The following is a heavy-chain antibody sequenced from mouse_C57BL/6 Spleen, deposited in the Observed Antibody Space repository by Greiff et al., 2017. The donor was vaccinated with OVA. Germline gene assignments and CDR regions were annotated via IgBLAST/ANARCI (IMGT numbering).Heavy chain of an antibody. CDR1: GYTFTSYW. D-gene: IGHD1-1*01. CDR2: INPSNGGT. Sequence: QVQLQQPGTELVKPGASVKLSCKASGYTFTSYWMHWVKQRPGQGLEWIGNINPSNGGTNYNEKFKSKATLTVDKSTSTAYMQLSSLTAEDSAVYYCARYYGSSHWYFDVWGTGTTVTVSS. J-gene: IGHJ1*03. CDR3: ARYYGSSHWYFDV. V-gene: IGHV1-53*01.